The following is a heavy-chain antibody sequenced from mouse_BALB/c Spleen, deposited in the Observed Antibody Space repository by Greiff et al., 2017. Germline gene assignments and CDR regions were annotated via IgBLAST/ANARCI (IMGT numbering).Heavy chain of an antibody. V-gene: IGHV10-1*02. CDR1: GFTFNTYA. J-gene: IGHJ4*01. CDR3: VRHRYDHYYAMDY. D-gene: IGHD2-14*01. Sequence: EVMLVESGGGLVQPKGSLKLSCAASGFTFNTYAMNWVRQAPGKGLEWVARIRSKSNNYATYYADSVKDRFTISRDDSQSMLYLQMNNLKTEDTAMYYCVRHRYDHYYAMDYWGQGTSVTVSS. CDR2: IRSKSNNYAT.